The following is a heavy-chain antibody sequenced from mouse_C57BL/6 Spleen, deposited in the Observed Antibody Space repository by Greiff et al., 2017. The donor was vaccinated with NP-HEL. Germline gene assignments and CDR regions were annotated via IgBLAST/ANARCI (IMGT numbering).Heavy chain of an antibody. CDR3: AREGYGRGYFDV. Sequence: VQLQQSGPELVKPGASVKISCKASGYAFSSSWMNWVKQRPGKGLEWIGRIYPGDGDTNYNGKFKGKATLTADKSSSTAYMQLSSLTSEDSAVYFCAREGYGRGYFDVWGTGTTVTVSS. V-gene: IGHV1-82*01. CDR2: IYPGDGDT. D-gene: IGHD1-1*01. J-gene: IGHJ1*03. CDR1: GYAFSSSW.